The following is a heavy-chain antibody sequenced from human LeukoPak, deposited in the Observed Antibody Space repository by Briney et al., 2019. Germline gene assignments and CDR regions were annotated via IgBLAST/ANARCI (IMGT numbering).Heavy chain of an antibody. CDR1: GFSFTNAW. J-gene: IGHJ4*02. V-gene: IGHV3-15*05. CDR2: IKSKTDGGTI. D-gene: IGHD3-10*01. CDR3: TTVTLRPVGL. Sequence: PGGSLRLSCAASGFSFTNAWMSWVRQAPGKGLEWVGRIKSKTDGGTIDYAAPVKGRFTISRDDSKNTLFLQMNSLKIEDTAVYYCTTVTLRPVGLWGQGTLVTVSS.